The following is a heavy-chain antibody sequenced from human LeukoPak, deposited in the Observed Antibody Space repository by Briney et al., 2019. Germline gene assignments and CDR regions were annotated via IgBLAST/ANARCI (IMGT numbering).Heavy chain of an antibody. CDR2: IYYSGST. J-gene: IGHJ6*02. CDR3: ARDILDYYGSGSWFQGYYYYGMDV. D-gene: IGHD3-10*01. V-gene: IGHV4-30-4*01. Sequence: PSETLSLTCTVSGGSISSGDYYWSWIRQPPGKGLEWIGYIYYSGSTYYNPSLKSRVTISVDTSKNQFSLKLSSVTAADTAVYYCARDILDYYGSGSWFQGYYYYGMDVWGQGTTVTVSS. CDR1: GGSISSGDYY.